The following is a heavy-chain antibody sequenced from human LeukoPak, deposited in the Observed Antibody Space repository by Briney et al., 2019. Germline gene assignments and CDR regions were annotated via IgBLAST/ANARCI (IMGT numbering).Heavy chain of an antibody. J-gene: IGHJ4*02. Sequence: GGSLRLSCAASGFTFSSYAMSWVRQAPGKGLEWVSGVSASGRSTYYADSVEGRFSISRDNSDNTVYLQMNSPTAEDTAVYYCAKESEGGYSYGGSVDYWGQGTLVTVSS. V-gene: IGHV3-23*01. CDR2: VSASGRST. CDR3: AKESEGGYSYGGSVDY. CDR1: GFTFSSYA. D-gene: IGHD5-18*01.